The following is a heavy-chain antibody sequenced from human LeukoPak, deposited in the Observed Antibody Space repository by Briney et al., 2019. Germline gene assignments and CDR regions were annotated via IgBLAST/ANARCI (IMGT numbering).Heavy chain of an antibody. CDR1: GGSISSSSYY. V-gene: IGHV4-39*01. D-gene: IGHD5-24*01. Sequence: SETLSLTCTVSGGSISSSSYYWGWIRQPPGKGLEWIGSIYYSGSTYYNPSLKSRVTISVDTSKNQFSLKLSSVTAADTAVYYCARPRDGYNRFDYWGQGTLVTVSS. CDR3: ARPRDGYNRFDY. J-gene: IGHJ4*02. CDR2: IYYSGST.